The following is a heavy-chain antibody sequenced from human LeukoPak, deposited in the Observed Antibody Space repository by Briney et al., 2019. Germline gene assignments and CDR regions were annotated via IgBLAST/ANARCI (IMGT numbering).Heavy chain of an antibody. D-gene: IGHD2-2*02. Sequence: PGGSLRLSCAASGFTFSSYAMHWVRQAPGKGLEYVSAISSNGGSTYYANSVKGRFTISRDNSKNTLYLQMNSLRAEDTAVYYCAKSISASCYTPNDHWGQGTLVTVSS. CDR3: AKSISASCYTPNDH. CDR1: GFTFSSYA. V-gene: IGHV3-64*01. CDR2: ISSNGGST. J-gene: IGHJ4*02.